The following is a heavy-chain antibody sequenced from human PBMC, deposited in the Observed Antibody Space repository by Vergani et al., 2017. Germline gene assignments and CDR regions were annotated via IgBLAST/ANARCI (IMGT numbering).Heavy chain of an antibody. J-gene: IGHJ6*02. CDR1: GGSISSGGYY. CDR2: IYYSGST. CDR3: ARAKWNDYGDYVPISGMDV. Sequence: QLQLQESGPGLVKPSQTLSLTCTVSGGSISSGGYYWSWIRQHPGKGLEWIGYIYYSGSTYYNPSLKSRVTISVDTSKNQFSLKLSSVTAADTAVYYCARAKWNDYGDYVPISGMDVWGQGTTVTVSS. V-gene: IGHV4-31*03. D-gene: IGHD4-17*01.